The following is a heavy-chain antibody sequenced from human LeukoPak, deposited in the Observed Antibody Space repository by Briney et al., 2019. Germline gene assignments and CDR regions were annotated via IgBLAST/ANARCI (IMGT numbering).Heavy chain of an antibody. J-gene: IGHJ6*02. CDR2: IKSDESTR. Sequence: GGSLRLSCAASGFTFTSYWMHWVRHAPGKGLVWVSRIKSDESTRDYADFVKGRFTISRDNARNTVYLQMNSLIAEDTAVYYCARGLRDRYGMDVWGQGTTVTVSS. V-gene: IGHV3-74*01. D-gene: IGHD5-12*01. CDR1: GFTFTSYW. CDR3: ARGLRDRYGMDV.